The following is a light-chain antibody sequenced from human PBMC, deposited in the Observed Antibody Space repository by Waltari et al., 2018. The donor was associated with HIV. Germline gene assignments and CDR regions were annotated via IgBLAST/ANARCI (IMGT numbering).Light chain of an antibody. J-gene: IGKJ3*01. CDR1: QSVSSSY. V-gene: IGKV3-20*01. CDR3: QQYGSSPPLT. CDR2: GAS. Sequence: IVLTQSPGTLSLSPGERANLSCRASQSVSSSYLAWYQQKPGQTPRLLIYGASSRATGIPDRFSGSGSGTDFTLTISRLEPEDFAVYYCQQYGSSPPLTFGPGTKVDIK.